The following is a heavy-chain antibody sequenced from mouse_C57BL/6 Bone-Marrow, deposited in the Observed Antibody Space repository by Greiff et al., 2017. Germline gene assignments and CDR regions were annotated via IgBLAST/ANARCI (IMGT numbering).Heavy chain of an antibody. J-gene: IGHJ4*01. CDR3: TRKRSEDY. CDR2: IDPEPGGT. D-gene: IGHD1-1*01. Sequence: VQLVESGAELVRPGASVTLSCKASGYTFTDYEMHWVKQTPVHGLEWIGAIDPEPGGTAYNQKFKGKAIRTADKSSSTAYMELRSLTSEDSAVYYCTRKRSEDYWGQGTSVTVSS. CDR1: GYTFTDYE. V-gene: IGHV1-15*01.